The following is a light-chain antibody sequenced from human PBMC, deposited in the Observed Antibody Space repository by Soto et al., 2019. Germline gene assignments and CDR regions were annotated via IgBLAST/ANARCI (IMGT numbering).Light chain of an antibody. CDR2: GNS. CDR3: QSYDSSLSGYV. CDR1: SSNIGAGDD. Sequence: QSVLTQPPSVSGAPGQRVTISCTGSSSNIGAGDDVHWYQQLPETAPKLLIYGNSNRPSGVPDRFSGSKSGTSVSLAITGLQAEDEADYYCQSYDSSLSGYVFGTGTKLTVL. J-gene: IGLJ1*01. V-gene: IGLV1-40*01.